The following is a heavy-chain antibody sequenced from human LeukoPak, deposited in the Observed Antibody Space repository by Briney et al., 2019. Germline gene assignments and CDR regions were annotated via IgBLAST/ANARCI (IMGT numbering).Heavy chain of an antibody. J-gene: IGHJ4*02. CDR2: IRSEPSGYTT. CDR1: GFDFSGFY. Sequence: GGSLKLSCAASGFDFSGFYMHWVRQASGRGLESVGLIRSEPSGYTTLHAASVKGRFTISRDDSKNTAYLQMNSLRADDTAVYYCARQDCSGGSCSYVDYWGQGTLVTVSS. V-gene: IGHV3-73*01. D-gene: IGHD2-15*01. CDR3: ARQDCSGGSCSYVDY.